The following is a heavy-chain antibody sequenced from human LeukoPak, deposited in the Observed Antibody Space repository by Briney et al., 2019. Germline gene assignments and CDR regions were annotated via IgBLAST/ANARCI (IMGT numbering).Heavy chain of an antibody. CDR1: GGTFSSYA. CDR3: ARKETGDYWYADYYDSSGYGGADDY. CDR2: IIPILGIA. Sequence: GASVKVSCKASGGTFSSYAISWVRQAPGQGLEWMGRIIPILGIANYAQKFQGRVTITADKSTSTAYMELRSLRSDDTAVYYCARKETGDYWYADYYDSSGYGGADDYWGQGTLVTVSS. J-gene: IGHJ4*02. D-gene: IGHD3-22*01. V-gene: IGHV1-69*04.